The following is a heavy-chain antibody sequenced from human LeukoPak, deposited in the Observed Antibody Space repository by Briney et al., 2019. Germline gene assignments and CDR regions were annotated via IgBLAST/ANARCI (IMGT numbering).Heavy chain of an antibody. CDR1: GYTFTSYY. Sequence: ASVRVSCKASGYTFTSYYVHWVRQAPGEGLEWMGIINLSGGSTIYAQKFQGRVTMTWDMSTSTVYMELSSLRSDDTAVYYCARVGGGATPGHLAFDIWGQGTMVTVSS. D-gene: IGHD1-26*01. CDR2: INLSGGST. J-gene: IGHJ3*02. CDR3: ARVGGGATPGHLAFDI. V-gene: IGHV1-46*01.